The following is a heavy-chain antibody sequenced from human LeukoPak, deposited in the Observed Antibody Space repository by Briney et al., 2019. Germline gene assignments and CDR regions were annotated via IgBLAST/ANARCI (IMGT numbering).Heavy chain of an antibody. CDR2: IYYSGST. CDR1: GGSISSSSYY. Sequence: SETLSLTCTVSGGSISSSSYYWGWIRQPPGKGLEWIGSIYYSGSTYYNPSLKSRVTISVDTSKNQFSLKLSSVTAADTAVYYRARSGGYFDWLLDYWGQGTLVTVSS. V-gene: IGHV4-39*01. J-gene: IGHJ4*02. CDR3: ARSGGYFDWLLDY. D-gene: IGHD3-9*01.